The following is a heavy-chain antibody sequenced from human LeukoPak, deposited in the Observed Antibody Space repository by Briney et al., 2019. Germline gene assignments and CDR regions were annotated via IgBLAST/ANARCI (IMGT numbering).Heavy chain of an antibody. CDR2: IYGSGST. J-gene: IGHJ5*02. Sequence: SETLSLTCTISGGSISSYYWSWIRQPPGKGLEWIGHIYGSGSTNYNPSLKSRVTLSVDTSKNQFSLKLSSVAAADTAVYYCAREGTSGTHLNWFDPWGQGTLVTVSS. CDR3: AREGTSGTHLNWFDP. CDR1: GGSISSYY. V-gene: IGHV4-59*01. D-gene: IGHD1-1*01.